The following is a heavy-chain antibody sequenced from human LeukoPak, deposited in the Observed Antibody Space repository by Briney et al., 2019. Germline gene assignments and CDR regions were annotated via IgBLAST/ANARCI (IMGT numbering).Heavy chain of an antibody. J-gene: IGHJ6*02. V-gene: IGHV3-21*01. D-gene: IGHD3-10*01. Sequence: GGSLRLSCAASGFTFSSYSMNWVRQAPGKGLEWVSSISSSSSYIYYADSVKGRFTISRDNAKNSLYLQMNSLRAEDTAVSYCARVGRRFGAIYGMDVWGQGTTVTVSS. CDR3: ARVGRRFGAIYGMDV. CDR1: GFTFSSYS. CDR2: ISSSSSYI.